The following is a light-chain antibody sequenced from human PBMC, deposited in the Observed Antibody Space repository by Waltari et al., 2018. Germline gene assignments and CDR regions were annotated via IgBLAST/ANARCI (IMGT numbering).Light chain of an antibody. CDR2: YNN. CDR1: NIGSKS. Sequence: SYVLTQPPSVSVAPGETARITCGGNNIGSKSVNWYQQEPGQAPILVIYYNNDRPSGIPERFSGSNSGNTATLTISRVDAGDEADYYCQVWDSDSDHVVFGGGTKLAVL. V-gene: IGLV3-21*01. J-gene: IGLJ2*01. CDR3: QVWDSDSDHVV.